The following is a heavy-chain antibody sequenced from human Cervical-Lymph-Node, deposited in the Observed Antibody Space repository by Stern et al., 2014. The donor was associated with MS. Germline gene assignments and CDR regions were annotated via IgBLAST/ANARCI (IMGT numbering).Heavy chain of an antibody. D-gene: IGHD6-25*01. CDR2: IHYTGST. Sequence: VQLLESGPGLVKPSETLSLTCSVSGTSIISNYWSWLRQSPGKGLEWLGNIHYTGSTNYNPSLMSRVSMSVDTSKNQFSVKLTSVTAADTAVYYCARLAASTSGPFDFWGQGTLVTVSS. J-gene: IGHJ4*02. CDR1: GTSIISNY. V-gene: IGHV4-59*01. CDR3: ARLAASTSGPFDF.